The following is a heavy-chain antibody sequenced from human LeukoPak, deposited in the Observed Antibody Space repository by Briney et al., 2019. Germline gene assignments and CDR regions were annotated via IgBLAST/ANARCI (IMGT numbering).Heavy chain of an antibody. D-gene: IGHD2-15*01. CDR1: GDSISDYY. CDR2: IYHSGST. CDR3: ARDYLLGYCSGGSCSERDY. V-gene: IGHV4-38-2*02. J-gene: IGHJ4*02. Sequence: SETLSLTCTVSGDSISDYYWSWIRQPPGKGLEWIGSIYHSGSTYYNPSLKSRVTISVDTSKNQFSLKLSSVTAADTAVYYCARDYLLGYCSGGSCSERDYWGQGTLVTVSS.